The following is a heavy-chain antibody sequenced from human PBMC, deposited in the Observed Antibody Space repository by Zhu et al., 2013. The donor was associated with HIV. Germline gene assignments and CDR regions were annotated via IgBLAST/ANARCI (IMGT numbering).Heavy chain of an antibody. CDR2: INAGNGNT. D-gene: IGHD1-26*01. Sequence: QVQLVQSGAEVRKPGASVKVSCKASGYTFTSYAMHWVRQAPGQRLEWMGWINAGNGNTKYSQKFQGRVTITRDTSASTAYMELSSLRSEDTAVYYCARDHVYWELLRFDAFDIWAKGQWSPSLQ. J-gene: IGHJ3*02. V-gene: IGHV1-3*01. CDR3: ARDHVYWELLRFDAFDI. CDR1: GYTFTSYA.